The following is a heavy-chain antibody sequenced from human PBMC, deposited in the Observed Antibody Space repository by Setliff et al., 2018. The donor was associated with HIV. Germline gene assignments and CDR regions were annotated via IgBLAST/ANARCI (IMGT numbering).Heavy chain of an antibody. J-gene: IGHJ5*01. CDR2: IYHSGTT. CDR1: GGSISSSSW. CDR3: VRQHGDYAFGS. V-gene: IGHV4-4*02. Sequence: SETLSLTCVVSGGSISSSSWWNWVRQPPGKGLEWIGEIYHSGTTTYNPSLKSRVNMFIDTSKKQFSLKVASVTAADTAVYYCVRQHGDYAFGSWGQGTLVTVSS. D-gene: IGHD4-17*01.